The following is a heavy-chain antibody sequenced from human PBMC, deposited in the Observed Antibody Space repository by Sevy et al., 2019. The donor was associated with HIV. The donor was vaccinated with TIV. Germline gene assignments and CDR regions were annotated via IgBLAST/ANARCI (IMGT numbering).Heavy chain of an antibody. CDR3: ARVSSIYYDRGYFYAMDV. Sequence: GGSLRLSCAASGFTFISYAMTWVRQAPGKGLEWVANINQDGSEKYHLDSVKGRFTISRDNAKNSLYLQMSSLRAEDSSVYFCARVSSIYYDRGYFYAMDVWGQGTTVTVSS. V-gene: IGHV3-7*01. J-gene: IGHJ6*02. CDR2: INQDGSEK. CDR1: GFTFISYA. D-gene: IGHD3-22*01.